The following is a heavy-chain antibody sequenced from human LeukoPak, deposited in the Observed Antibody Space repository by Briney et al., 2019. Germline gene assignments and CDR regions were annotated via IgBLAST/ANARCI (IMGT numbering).Heavy chain of an antibody. CDR2: IYPGDSDT. J-gene: IGHJ4*02. V-gene: IGHV5-51*01. D-gene: IGHD2-2*02. CDR3: ARSYCSSTSCYTHTEFDY. CDR1: GYSFTSYW. Sequence: GESLKISCKGSGYSFTSYWIGWVRQMPGKGLEWMGIIYPGDSDTRYSPSFQGQVTISADKSISTAYLQWSSLKASDTAMYYCARSYCSSTSCYTHTEFDYWGQGTLVTVSS.